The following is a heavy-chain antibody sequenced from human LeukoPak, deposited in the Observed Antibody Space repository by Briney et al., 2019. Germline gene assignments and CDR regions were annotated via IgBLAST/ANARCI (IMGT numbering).Heavy chain of an antibody. CDR3: ARGIHYYDSSSLNY. Sequence: EASVKVSCKASGYTFTGYYMHWVRQAPGQGLEWMGWINPNSGGTNYAQKFQGRVTMTRDTSISTAYMELSRPRSDDTAVYYCARGIHYYDSSSLNYWGQGTLVTVSS. CDR1: GYTFTGYY. CDR2: INPNSGGT. D-gene: IGHD3-22*01. J-gene: IGHJ4*02. V-gene: IGHV1-2*02.